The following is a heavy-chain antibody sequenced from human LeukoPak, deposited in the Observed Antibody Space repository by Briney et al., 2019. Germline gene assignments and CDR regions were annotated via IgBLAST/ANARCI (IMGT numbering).Heavy chain of an antibody. CDR1: GGFFSGYY. Sequence: SETLSLTCAVYGGFFSGYYWSWIRQPPGKGLEWIGEINHSGSTNYNPSLKSRVTISVDTSKNQFSLKLSSVTAADTAVYFCARREYYDSSGYRWGQGTLVTVSS. J-gene: IGHJ4*02. V-gene: IGHV4-34*01. D-gene: IGHD3-22*01. CDR3: ARREYYDSSGYR. CDR2: INHSGST.